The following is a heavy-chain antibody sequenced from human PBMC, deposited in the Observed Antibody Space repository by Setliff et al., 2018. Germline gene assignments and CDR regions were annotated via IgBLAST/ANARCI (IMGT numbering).Heavy chain of an antibody. CDR2: IYYSGST. V-gene: IGHV4-61*01. CDR3: ARAYSSSWYSSRYYFDY. D-gene: IGHD6-13*01. CDR1: GGSITSGSHY. J-gene: IGHJ4*02. Sequence: PSETLSLTCTVSGGSITSGSHYWSWIRQPPGKGLEWIGYIYYSGSTNYNPSLKSRVTISVDTSKNQFSLKLSSVTAADTAVYYCARAYSSSWYSSRYYFDYWGQGTLVTVS.